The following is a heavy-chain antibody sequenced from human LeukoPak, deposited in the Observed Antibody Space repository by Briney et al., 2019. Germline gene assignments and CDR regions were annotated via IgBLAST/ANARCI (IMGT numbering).Heavy chain of an antibody. Sequence: SGTLSLTCTVSGGSISSSSHYWGWVRQPPGEGLEWIGSTSYSGSTYYNPSLKSRVTMSVDTSKNQVSLRLNSVTAADTAVYYCARQMPAFDPWGQGTLVTVSS. J-gene: IGHJ5*02. CDR2: TSYSGST. CDR3: ARQMPAFDP. V-gene: IGHV4-39*01. D-gene: IGHD2-2*01. CDR1: GGSISSSSHY.